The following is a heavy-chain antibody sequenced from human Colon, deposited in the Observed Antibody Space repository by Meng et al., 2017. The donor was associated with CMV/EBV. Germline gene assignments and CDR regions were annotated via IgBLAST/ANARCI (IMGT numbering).Heavy chain of an antibody. Sequence: SETLSLTCGVYGGSLSGYYWSWIRQPPGMGLEWIGESKESGSTNYNPSLKSRVTISVDTSKNQFSLKLTSVTAADTAVYFCAQIVPAATGAYYFDHWGQGTLVTVSS. CDR2: SKESGST. V-gene: IGHV4-34*01. CDR3: AQIVPAATGAYYFDH. D-gene: IGHD2-2*01. CDR1: GGSLSGYY. J-gene: IGHJ4*02.